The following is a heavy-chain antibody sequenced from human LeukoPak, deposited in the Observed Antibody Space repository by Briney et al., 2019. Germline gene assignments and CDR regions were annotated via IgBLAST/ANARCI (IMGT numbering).Heavy chain of an antibody. CDR3: AKGPGSYKLLFFDY. D-gene: IGHD1-26*01. V-gene: IGHV3-23*01. CDR2: ISGSGGST. Sequence: GGSLRLSCAASGFTFSSYAMSWVRQAPGKGLEWVSAISGSGGSTYYADSVKGRFTISRDNPKNTLYLQMNSLRAEDTAVYYCAKGPGSYKLLFFDYWGQGTLVTVSS. CDR1: GFTFSSYA. J-gene: IGHJ4*02.